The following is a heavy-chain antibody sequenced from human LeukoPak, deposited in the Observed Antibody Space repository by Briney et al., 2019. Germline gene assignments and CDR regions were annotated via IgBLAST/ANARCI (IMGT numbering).Heavy chain of an antibody. CDR1: GFTFSNYA. D-gene: IGHD1-14*01. Sequence: PGGSLRLSCAASGFTFSNYAMSWVRQAPGKGLEWVSSISGSVENTYYAHSVWGRFTISRDNSKNTLWLQMNSLRAEDTAVYYCAKITDYWGQGTLVTVSS. V-gene: IGHV3-23*01. CDR3: AKITDY. CDR2: ISGSVENT. J-gene: IGHJ4*02.